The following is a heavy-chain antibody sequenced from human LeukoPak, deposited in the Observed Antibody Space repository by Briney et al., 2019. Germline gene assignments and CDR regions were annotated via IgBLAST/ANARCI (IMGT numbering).Heavy chain of an antibody. CDR3: ARVKGLLWFGELLLDAFDI. CDR1: GGSISSGSYY. V-gene: IGHV4-61*09. D-gene: IGHD3-10*01. J-gene: IGHJ3*02. Sequence: PSETLSLTCTVSGGSISSGSYYCSWIRQPAGKGLEWIGHIYKSGSTNYNPSLKSRVTVSVDTSKNQFSLKLSSVTAADTAVYYCARVKGLLWFGELLLDAFDIWGQGTMVTVSS. CDR2: IYKSGST.